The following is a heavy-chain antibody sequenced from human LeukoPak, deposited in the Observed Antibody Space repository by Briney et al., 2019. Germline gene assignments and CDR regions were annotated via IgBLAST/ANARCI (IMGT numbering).Heavy chain of an antibody. CDR1: GGSISSCY. Sequence: SETLSLTCTVSGGSISSCYWSWIRQPPGKGLEWIGYIYYSGSTNYNPSLKSRVTISVDTSKNQFSLKLSSVTAADTAVYYCARRARGYSSGRPTYYFDYWGQGTLVTVSS. J-gene: IGHJ4*02. CDR2: IYYSGST. CDR3: ARRARGYSSGRPTYYFDY. D-gene: IGHD6-19*01. V-gene: IGHV4-59*01.